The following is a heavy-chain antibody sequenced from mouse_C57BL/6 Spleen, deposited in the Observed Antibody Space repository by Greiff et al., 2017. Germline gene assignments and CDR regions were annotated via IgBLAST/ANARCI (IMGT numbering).Heavy chain of an antibody. CDR1: GYTFTDYY. CDR3: ARWDAMDY. V-gene: IGHV1-26*01. CDR2: INPNNGGT. Sequence: EVKLQQSGPELVKPGASVKISCKASGYTFTDYYMNWVKQSHGKSLEWIGDINPNNGGTSYNQKFKGKATLTVDKSSSTAYMGLRSLTSEDSAVYYCARWDAMDYWGQGTSVTVSS. J-gene: IGHJ4*01.